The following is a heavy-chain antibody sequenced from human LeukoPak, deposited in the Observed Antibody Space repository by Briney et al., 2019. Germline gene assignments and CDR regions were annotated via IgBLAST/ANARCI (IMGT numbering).Heavy chain of an antibody. D-gene: IGHD3-16*02. CDR2: ITGSGGST. J-gene: IGHJ6*03. CDR1: GFIFSSYA. Sequence: GGSLRLSCAASGFIFSSYAMSWVRQAPGKGLEWVSAITGSGGSTYYADSVKGRFTISRDNSENTLFLQMNSLTAEDTAVYYCAKDPSSSYYFYMDVWGKGTTVTVSS. V-gene: IGHV3-23*01. CDR3: AKDPSSSYYFYMDV.